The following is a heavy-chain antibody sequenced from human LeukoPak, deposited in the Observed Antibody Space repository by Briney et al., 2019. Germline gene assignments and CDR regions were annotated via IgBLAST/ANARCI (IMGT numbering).Heavy chain of an antibody. V-gene: IGHV4-4*07. J-gene: IGHJ4*02. D-gene: IGHD6-6*01. CDR1: GGSISSYY. Sequence: PSETLSLTCTVSGGSISSYYWSWIRQPAGKGLEWIGRIYTSGSTNYNPSLKSRVTMSVDTSKNQFSLKLSSVTAADTAVYYCARELLDSSSSGIDYWGQGTLVTVSS. CDR2: IYTSGST. CDR3: ARELLDSSSSGIDY.